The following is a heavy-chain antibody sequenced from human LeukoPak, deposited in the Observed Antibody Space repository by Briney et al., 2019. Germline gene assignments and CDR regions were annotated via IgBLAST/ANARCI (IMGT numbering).Heavy chain of an antibody. CDR1: GFTFSSYG. Sequence: GGSLRLSCGASGFTFSSYGMHWVRQAPGKGLEWVAVISYDGSNKYSADSVKGRFTISRDNSKNTLYLQMNSLRAEDTAVYYCAKEYYAKYYFDYWGQGTLVTVSS. CDR2: ISYDGSNK. CDR3: AKEYYAKYYFDY. D-gene: IGHD3-10*01. J-gene: IGHJ4*02. V-gene: IGHV3-30*18.